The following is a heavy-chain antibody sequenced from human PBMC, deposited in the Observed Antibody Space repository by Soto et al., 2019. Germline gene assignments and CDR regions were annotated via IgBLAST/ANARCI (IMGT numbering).Heavy chain of an antibody. CDR3: ARDENWGSSWSVKLAVAGYYYGMDV. Sequence: GGSLRLSCAASGFTFSSYGMHWVRQAPGKGLEWVAVIWYDGSNKYYADSVKGRFTISRDNSKNTLYLQMNSLRAEDTAVYYCARDENWGSSWSVKLAVAGYYYGMDVWGQGTTVTVSS. CDR2: IWYDGSNK. D-gene: IGHD6-13*01. J-gene: IGHJ6*02. CDR1: GFTFSSYG. V-gene: IGHV3-33*01.